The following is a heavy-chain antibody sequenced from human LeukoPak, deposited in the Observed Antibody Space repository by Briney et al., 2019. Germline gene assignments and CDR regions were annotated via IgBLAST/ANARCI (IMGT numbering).Heavy chain of an antibody. Sequence: PSETLSLTCAVYGGSFSGYYWSWIRQPPGKGLEWIGEINHSGSTNYNPSLKSRVTISVDTSKNQFSLKLSSVTAADTAVYYCARVVTTSNRNLYYYYMDVWGKGTTVTISS. CDR3: ARVVTTSNRNLYYYYMDV. CDR1: GGSFSGYY. D-gene: IGHD4-11*01. V-gene: IGHV4-34*01. CDR2: INHSGST. J-gene: IGHJ6*03.